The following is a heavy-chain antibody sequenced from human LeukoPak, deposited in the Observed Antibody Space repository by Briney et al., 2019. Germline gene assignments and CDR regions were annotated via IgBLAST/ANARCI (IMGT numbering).Heavy chain of an antibody. Sequence: PGGSLRLSCAASGFTFSNAWMSWVRQAPGKGLEWVGRIKSKTDGGTTDYAAPVKGRFTISRDDPKNTLYLQMNSLKTEDTAVYYCTTEKRDYDILTGYYPVYFDYWGQGTLVTVSS. CDR2: IKSKTDGGTT. J-gene: IGHJ4*02. V-gene: IGHV3-15*01. CDR1: GFTFSNAW. D-gene: IGHD3-9*01. CDR3: TTEKRDYDILTGYYPVYFDY.